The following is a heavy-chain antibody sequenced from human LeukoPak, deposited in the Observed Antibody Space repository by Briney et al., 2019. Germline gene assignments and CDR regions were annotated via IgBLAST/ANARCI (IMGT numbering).Heavy chain of an antibody. CDR2: ISYDGSNK. J-gene: IGHJ5*02. Sequence: GRSLRLSCAASGFTFSSYAMHWVRQAPGKGLEWVALISYDGSNKYHADSVKGRFTISRDNSKNTLYLQMNSLRGEDTAVYYCASPSSSVPGFDPWGQGTLVTVSS. V-gene: IGHV3-30*04. D-gene: IGHD6-13*01. CDR1: GFTFSSYA. CDR3: ASPSSSVPGFDP.